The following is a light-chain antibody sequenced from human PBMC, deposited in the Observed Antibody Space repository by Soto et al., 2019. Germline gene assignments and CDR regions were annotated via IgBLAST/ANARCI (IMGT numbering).Light chain of an antibody. J-gene: IGKJ5*01. V-gene: IGKV3-11*01. CDR2: DAS. CDR3: QQRSNWPIT. CDR1: QSVSSY. Sequence: EIVLTPSPATLSLSPGERATLSCRASQSVSSYLAWYQQKPGQAPRLLIYDASNRATGIPARFSGSGSGTDFTLTISSLETEDFAVYYCQQRSNWPITVGQGKRREIK.